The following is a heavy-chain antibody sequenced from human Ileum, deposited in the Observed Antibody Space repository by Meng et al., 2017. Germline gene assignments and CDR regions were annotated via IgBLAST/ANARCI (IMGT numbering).Heavy chain of an antibody. J-gene: IGHJ3*02. CDR3: ARDRRADYSLHDAFDI. V-gene: IGHV3-11*06. CDR2: ISSRNGDV. D-gene: IGHD4-11*01. CDR1: GFTFSNFY. Sequence: GGSLRLSCAASGFTFSNFYMSWVRQAPGKGLEWVAHISSRNGDVYYADSVKGRFTISRDNAKNSLYLQMNSLRAEDTAVYYCARDRRADYSLHDAFDIWGQGTMVTVSS.